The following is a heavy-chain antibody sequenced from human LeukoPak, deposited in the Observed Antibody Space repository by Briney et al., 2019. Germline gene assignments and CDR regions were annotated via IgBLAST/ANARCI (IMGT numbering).Heavy chain of an antibody. CDR3: ARDRQQLEAFDI. CDR2: ISYDGSNK. CDR1: GFTFSSNA. D-gene: IGHD6-13*01. Sequence: GGSLRLSCAASGFTFSSNAMHWVRQAPGKGLEWVAVISYDGSNKYYADSVKGRFTISRDNSKNTLYLQMNSLRAEDTAVYYCARDRQQLEAFDIWGQGTMVTVSS. V-gene: IGHV3-30-3*01. J-gene: IGHJ3*02.